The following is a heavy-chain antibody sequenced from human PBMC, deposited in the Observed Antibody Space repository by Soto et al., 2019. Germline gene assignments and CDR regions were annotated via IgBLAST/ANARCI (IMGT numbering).Heavy chain of an antibody. Sequence: GGSLRLSCAASGFTFSSYSMNWVRQAPGKGLEWVSSISSSSSYICYADSVKGRFTISRDNAKNSLYLQMNSLRAEDTAVYYCARDGLSVAGKTYYYYGMDVWGQGTTVTVSS. CDR1: GFTFSSYS. V-gene: IGHV3-21*01. CDR2: ISSSSSYI. J-gene: IGHJ6*02. D-gene: IGHD6-19*01. CDR3: ARDGLSVAGKTYYYYGMDV.